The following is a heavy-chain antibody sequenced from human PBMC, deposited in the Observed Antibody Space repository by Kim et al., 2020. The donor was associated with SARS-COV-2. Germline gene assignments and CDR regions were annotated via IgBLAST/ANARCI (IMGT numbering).Heavy chain of an antibody. J-gene: IGHJ4*02. CDR2: ISAGETRNT. V-gene: IGHV3-11*05. D-gene: IGHD4-17*01. Sequence: GGSLRLSCTASGFTFNDFYMSWIRQAPGKGLEWVSYISAGETRNTNYAESVKGRFTISRDTAKNSLYLQMKSLRADDTAVYYCARGYGDYGYWGQGTLVTVSS. CDR3: ARGYGDYGY. CDR1: GFTFNDFY.